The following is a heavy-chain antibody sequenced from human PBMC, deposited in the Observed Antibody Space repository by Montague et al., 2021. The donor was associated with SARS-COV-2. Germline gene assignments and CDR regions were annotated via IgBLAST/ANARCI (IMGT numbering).Heavy chain of an antibody. D-gene: IGHD5-24*01. V-gene: IGHV4-59*01. Sequence: SETLSLTCSVSGGSISSDYWCWIRLSPGKGLEWIGYIYYRGTTNYNPSLKSRVTFSVDTSKNQFSLKLISVTAAATAVYFCAREDRWNWFDPWGQGVLVTVSS. CDR2: IYYRGTT. CDR3: AREDRWNWFDP. J-gene: IGHJ5*02. CDR1: GGSISSDY.